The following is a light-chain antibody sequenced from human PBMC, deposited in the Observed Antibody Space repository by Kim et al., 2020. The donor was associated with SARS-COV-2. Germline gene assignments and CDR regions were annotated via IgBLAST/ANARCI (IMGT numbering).Light chain of an antibody. Sequence: SPGERATPSCRASQSVSSSYLAWYQQKPGQAPRLLIYGASSRATGIPDRFSGSGSGTDFTLTISRLEPEDFAVYYCQQYGSSPQYSFGQGTKLEI. CDR2: GAS. CDR1: QSVSSSY. CDR3: QQYGSSPQYS. J-gene: IGKJ2*03. V-gene: IGKV3-20*01.